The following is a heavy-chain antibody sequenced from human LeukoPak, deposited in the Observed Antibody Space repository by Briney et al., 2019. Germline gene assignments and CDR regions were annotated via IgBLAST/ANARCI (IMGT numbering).Heavy chain of an antibody. CDR1: GGSISSGDYY. CDR2: IYYSGST. CDR3: ARDTSVLLWFGELLYPSAYGMDV. D-gene: IGHD3-10*01. V-gene: IGHV4-30-4*01. Sequence: SETLSLTCTVSGGSISSGDYYWSWIRQPPGKGLEWIGYIYYSGSTCYNPSLKSRVTISVDTSKNQFSLKLSSVTAADTAVYYCARDTSVLLWFGELLYPSAYGMDVWGQGTTVTVSS. J-gene: IGHJ6*02.